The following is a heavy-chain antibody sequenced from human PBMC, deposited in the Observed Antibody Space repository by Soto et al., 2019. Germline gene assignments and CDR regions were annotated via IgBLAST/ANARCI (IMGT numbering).Heavy chain of an antibody. Sequence: QVQLQQWGAGPLRPLEPLSLTCGVSGGSFSGYYLAWIRQSTGKGLEWIGEINDRGSINYNPSLTSRVSISVDTAKNHCSRTLRSVTAADTAVYYCAREGHALLTVPPWVWYFELCGRGTLVTV. CDR1: GGSFSGYY. V-gene: IGHV4-34*01. CDR2: INDRGSI. CDR3: AREGHALLTVPPWVWYFEL. J-gene: IGHJ2*01. D-gene: IGHD3-9*01.